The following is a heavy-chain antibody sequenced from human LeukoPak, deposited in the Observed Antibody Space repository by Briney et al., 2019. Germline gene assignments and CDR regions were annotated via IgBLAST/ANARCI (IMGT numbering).Heavy chain of an antibody. Sequence: PGGSLRLSCAASGFTFSSYAMHWVRQAPGKGLEYVSAISSNGGSTYYANSVKGRFTISRDNSKNTLYLQMGSLRAEDKAVYYCARRRGSGPEGFDYWGQGTLVTVSS. V-gene: IGHV3-64*01. J-gene: IGHJ4*02. D-gene: IGHD3-16*01. CDR2: ISSNGGST. CDR1: GFTFSSYA. CDR3: ARRRGSGPEGFDY.